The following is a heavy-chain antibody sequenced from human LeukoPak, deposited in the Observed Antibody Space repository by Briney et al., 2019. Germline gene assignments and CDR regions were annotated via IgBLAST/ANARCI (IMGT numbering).Heavy chain of an antibody. Sequence: GGSLRLSCAASGFTFSSYNMNWVRQAPGRGLEWVSSISTSSSYIYYADSVKGRFTISRDISKNTLFLEMNGLRVDDTALYYCVKDNPVCESWGQGTLVIVSS. J-gene: IGHJ5*02. CDR3: VKDNPVCES. CDR2: ISTSSSYI. D-gene: IGHD2-21*01. CDR1: GFTFSSYN. V-gene: IGHV3-21*01.